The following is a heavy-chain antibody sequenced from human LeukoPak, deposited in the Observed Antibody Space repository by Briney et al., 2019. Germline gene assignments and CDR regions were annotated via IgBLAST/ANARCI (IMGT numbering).Heavy chain of an antibody. J-gene: IGHJ6*02. D-gene: IGHD3-10*01. CDR3: GGGRITMVGGVTAYYYYYYGMDV. CDR2: INHSGST. CDR1: GGSFSGYY. V-gene: IGHV4-34*01. Sequence: PSGTLSLTCAVYGGSFSGYYWSWIRQPPGKGLEWIGEINHSGSTNYNPSLKSRVPISVDTSKNQFSLKLSSVNAAATAVYYCGGGRITMVGGVTAYYYYYYGMDVGGQGTTVTVSS.